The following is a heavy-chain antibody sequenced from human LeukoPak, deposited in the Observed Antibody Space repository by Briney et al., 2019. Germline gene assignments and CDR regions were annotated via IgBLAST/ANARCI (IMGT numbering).Heavy chain of an antibody. CDR3: ATGNRIAVAKY. V-gene: IGHV1-8*01. CDR1: GYTFTSYD. Sequence: ASMKVSCKASGYTFTSYDINWVRQATGQGLEWMGWMNPNSGNTGYAQKFQGRVTMTRNTSISTAYMELSSLRSEDTAVYYCATGNRIAVAKYWGQGTLVTVSS. D-gene: IGHD6-19*01. CDR2: MNPNSGNT. J-gene: IGHJ4*02.